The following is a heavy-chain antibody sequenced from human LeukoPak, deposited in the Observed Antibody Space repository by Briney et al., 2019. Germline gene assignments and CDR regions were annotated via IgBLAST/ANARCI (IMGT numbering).Heavy chain of an antibody. CDR2: INPNSGGT. D-gene: IGHD7-27*01. CDR1: GYTFTGYF. V-gene: IGHV1-2*02. Sequence: ASVKVSCKASGYTFTGYFMHWVRQAPGQGLEWMGWINPNSGGTNYAQKLQGRVSMTRDTSISTAYMELSSLRSDDTAVYYCARSPIGLGFFDYWGQGTLVTVSS. CDR3: ARSPIGLGFFDY. J-gene: IGHJ4*02.